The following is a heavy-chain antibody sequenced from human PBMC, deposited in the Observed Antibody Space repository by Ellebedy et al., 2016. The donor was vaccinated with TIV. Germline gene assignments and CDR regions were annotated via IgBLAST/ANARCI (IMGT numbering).Heavy chain of an antibody. CDR2: INTDGSST. CDR3: ARESVRYFDWDY. V-gene: IGHV3-74*01. CDR1: GLTLSGYW. J-gene: IGHJ4*02. Sequence: GESLKISCVASGLTLSGYWMHWVRHVPGKGLVWLARINTDGSSTSYADSVEGRFTISRDNAKKTLYLEMSGLRSDDTAVYYCARESVRYFDWDYWGQGTLVAV. D-gene: IGHD3-9*01.